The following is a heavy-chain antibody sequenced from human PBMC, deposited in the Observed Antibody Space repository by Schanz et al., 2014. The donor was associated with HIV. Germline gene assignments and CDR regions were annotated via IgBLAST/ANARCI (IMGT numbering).Heavy chain of an antibody. CDR3: AREGATGYITY. Sequence: VQLVESGGGGVQPGRSLRLSCAASGFIFSNYAMSWVRQAPGKGLEWVAARSAILDDIYYADSVKGRFSISRDNSKNMLYLQMNSLRAEDTAVYYCAREGATGYITYWGQGTLVTVSS. CDR2: RSAILDDI. D-gene: IGHD5-18*01. V-gene: IGHV3-23*04. J-gene: IGHJ4*02. CDR1: GFIFSNYA.